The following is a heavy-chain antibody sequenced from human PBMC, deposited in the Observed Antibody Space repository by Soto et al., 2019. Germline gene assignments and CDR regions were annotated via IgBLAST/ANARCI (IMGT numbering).Heavy chain of an antibody. CDR1: GGSVSNSNYY. D-gene: IGHD2-8*01. V-gene: IGHV4-39*01. CDR3: VSQRTSVLTQAYFDY. J-gene: IGHJ4*01. Sequence: PSETLSLTCTVSGGSVSNSNYYWGWIRQSPGKGLEWIGSVYYRWRSYSKSSVKSRVTISFEPSKSQFSLNLNSVTASDTAVYSCVSQRTSVLTQAYFDYWGPGALVTVSS. CDR2: VYYRWRS.